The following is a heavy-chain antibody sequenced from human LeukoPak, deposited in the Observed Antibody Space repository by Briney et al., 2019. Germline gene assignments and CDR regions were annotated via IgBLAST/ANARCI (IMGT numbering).Heavy chain of an antibody. CDR1: GFSFGSYT. CDR2: MDEYGSET. J-gene: IGHJ4*02. D-gene: IGHD2-15*01. CDR3: ARPRGCGSSKCNNFDY. Sequence: GGSLRLSCAASGFSFGSYTMSWVRQAPGKGLEWVTYMDEYGSETFYMDSVRGRFTISRDNAKSSLFLQMNSLRAEDTGVYYCARPRGCGSSKCNNFDYWGQGTLVTVSS. V-gene: IGHV3-7*03.